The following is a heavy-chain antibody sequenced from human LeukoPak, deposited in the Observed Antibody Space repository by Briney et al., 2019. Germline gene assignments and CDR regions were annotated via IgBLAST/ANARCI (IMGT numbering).Heavy chain of an antibody. V-gene: IGHV3-9*01. Sequence: PGGSLRLSCKASGFIFDNYALHWVRQAPGKGLEWVSGMSWNSVVVGYADSVKGRFTISRDSAKNSLYLLMNSLRTEDTAFYYCAKDISGTGWATSFDSWGQGTLVTVSS. D-gene: IGHD6-19*01. CDR1: GFIFDNYA. CDR3: AKDISGTGWATSFDS. CDR2: MSWNSVVV. J-gene: IGHJ4*02.